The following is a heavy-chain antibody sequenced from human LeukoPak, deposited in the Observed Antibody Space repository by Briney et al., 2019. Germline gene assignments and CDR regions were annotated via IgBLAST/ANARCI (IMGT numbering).Heavy chain of an antibody. J-gene: IGHJ6*02. CDR2: ISGSGGST. Sequence: PGGSLRLSCAASGFTFSSYAMSWVRQAPGKGLEWVSAISGSGGSTYYADSVKGRFTISRDNSKNTLYLQMNSLRAEDTAVYYCAKDPLEGPHYYYGMDVWGQGTTVTVSS. CDR3: AKDPLEGPHYYYGMDV. V-gene: IGHV3-23*01. CDR1: GFTFSSYA.